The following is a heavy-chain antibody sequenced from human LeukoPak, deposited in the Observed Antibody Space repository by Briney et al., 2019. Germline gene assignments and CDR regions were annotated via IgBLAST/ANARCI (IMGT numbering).Heavy chain of an antibody. J-gene: IGHJ3*01. V-gene: IGHV3-21*06. Sequence: GGSLRLSCAASGFMFGGYTINCVRQAPGKGLEWVSSISSSINIYYAESVKGRFTISRDSAKNLVSLQLNSLRAEDTAVYYCARDAGIVAFDVWGQGTTVTVSS. CDR1: GFMFGGYT. CDR2: ISSSINI. D-gene: IGHD2-15*01. CDR3: ARDAGIVAFDV.